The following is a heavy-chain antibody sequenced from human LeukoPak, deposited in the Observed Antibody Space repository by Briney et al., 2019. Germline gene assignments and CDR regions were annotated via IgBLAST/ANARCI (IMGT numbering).Heavy chain of an antibody. CDR1: GFTFSSYA. V-gene: IGHV3-15*01. J-gene: IGHJ4*02. CDR2: IKSKTDGGTT. D-gene: IGHD3-10*01. CDR3: TLPWGSGSYYDY. Sequence: GGSLRLSCSASGFTFSSYAMHWVRQAPGKGLEWVGRIKSKTDGGTTDYAAPVKGRFTISRDDSKNTLFLQMNSLKTEDTAVYYCTLPWGSGSYYDYWGQGTLVTVSS.